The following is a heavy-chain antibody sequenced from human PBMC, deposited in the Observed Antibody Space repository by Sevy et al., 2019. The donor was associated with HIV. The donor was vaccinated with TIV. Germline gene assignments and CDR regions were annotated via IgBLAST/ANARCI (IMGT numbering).Heavy chain of an antibody. Sequence: GGSLRLSCAASGFTFSSFAMSWVRQTPGKGLEWVSAISGSGGSTYYADSVKGRSTTSRDKSKNTLYVQMNSLRAQDTAVYYCSKDLEPNLNCGGDCLEYFEHWGQGTLVTVSS. J-gene: IGHJ1*01. D-gene: IGHD2-21*02. CDR3: SKDLEPNLNCGGDCLEYFEH. CDR1: GFTFSSFA. CDR2: ISGSGGST. V-gene: IGHV3-23*01.